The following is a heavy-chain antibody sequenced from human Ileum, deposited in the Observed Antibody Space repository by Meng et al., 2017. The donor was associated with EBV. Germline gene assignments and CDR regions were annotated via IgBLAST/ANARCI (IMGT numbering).Heavy chain of an antibody. CDR1: GFIFSSYA. J-gene: IGHJ4*02. D-gene: IGHD3-22*01. CDR2: ISGRGGRT. V-gene: IGHV3-23*01. CDR3: AKGFHYRESSGHSSCDY. Sequence: EVQLLESGGGLVQPGGSLRLSCEASGFIFSSYAMSWVRQAPGKGLEGVSVISGRGGRTDYADSVRGRFTITRDNSKNTVFLHMNSLRAEDTAVYYCAKGFHYRESSGHSSCDYWGQGTLVTVS.